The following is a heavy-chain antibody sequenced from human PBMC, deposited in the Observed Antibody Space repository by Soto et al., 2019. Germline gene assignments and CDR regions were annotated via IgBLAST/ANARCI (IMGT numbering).Heavy chain of an antibody. CDR2: ISYDGSNK. Sequence: GGSLRLSCAASGFTFSSYAMHWVRQAPGKELEWVAVISYDGSNKYYADSVKGRFTISRDNSKNTLYLQMNSLRAEDTAVYYCARDRSLSVSGSYFRYYYYGMDVWGQGTTVTVSS. D-gene: IGHD1-26*01. CDR1: GFTFSSYA. J-gene: IGHJ6*02. V-gene: IGHV3-30-3*01. CDR3: ARDRSLSVSGSYFRYYYYGMDV.